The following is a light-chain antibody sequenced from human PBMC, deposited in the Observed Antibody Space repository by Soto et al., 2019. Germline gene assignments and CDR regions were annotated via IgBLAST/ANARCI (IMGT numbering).Light chain of an antibody. CDR2: DVS. Sequence: AIQVTQSPSSLSVSVGDRVTITCRASQDIRGALAWYQQKPGKPPRLLIYDVSTLESGVPSRFSGSSSGAEFTLTISSLQPEDFGTYFCQQFNSYPITFGHGTRLDIK. CDR1: QDIRGA. J-gene: IGKJ5*01. V-gene: IGKV1-13*02. CDR3: QQFNSYPIT.